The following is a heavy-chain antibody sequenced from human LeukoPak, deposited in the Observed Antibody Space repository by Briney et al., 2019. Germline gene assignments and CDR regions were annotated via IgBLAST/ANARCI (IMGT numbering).Heavy chain of an antibody. CDR1: GFTFSSYA. CDR2: ISGSGGST. J-gene: IGHJ4*02. V-gene: IGHV3-23*01. D-gene: IGHD3-10*01. CDR3: AKDRLGELAGYSSR. Sequence: GGSLRLSCAASGFTFSSYAMSWVRQAPGKGLEWVSAISGSGGSTYYADSVKGRFTISRDNSKNTLYLQMNSLRAGDTAVYYCAKDRLGELAGYSSRWGQGTLVTVSS.